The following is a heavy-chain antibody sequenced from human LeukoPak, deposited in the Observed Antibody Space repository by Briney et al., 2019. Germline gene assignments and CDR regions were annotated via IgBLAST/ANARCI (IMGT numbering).Heavy chain of an antibody. V-gene: IGHV3-23*01. CDR3: AKEVLYYYYMDV. CDR2: ISGSAGST. Sequence: GGSLRLSCAAPGFTFKNYAMSWARQAPGKGLEWVSSISGSAGSTYYAHSVRGRFTISRDNSKNTLFLQMNSLRAEDTAVYYCAKEVLYYYYMDVWGKGTTVTVSS. J-gene: IGHJ6*03. CDR1: GFTFKNYA.